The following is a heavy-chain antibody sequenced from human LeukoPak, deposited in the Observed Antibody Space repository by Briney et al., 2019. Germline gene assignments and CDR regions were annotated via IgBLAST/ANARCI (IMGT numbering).Heavy chain of an antibody. CDR2: INHSGST. V-gene: IGHV4-34*01. CDR3: ASRGYCSGGSCYR. D-gene: IGHD2-15*01. Sequence: SETLSLTCAVYGGSFSGYYWSWIRQPPGKGLEWIGEINHSGSTNYNPSLKSRVTISVDTSKNQFSLKLSSVTAADTAVYYCASRGYCSGGSCYRWGQGTLVTVSS. CDR1: GGSFSGYY. J-gene: IGHJ4*02.